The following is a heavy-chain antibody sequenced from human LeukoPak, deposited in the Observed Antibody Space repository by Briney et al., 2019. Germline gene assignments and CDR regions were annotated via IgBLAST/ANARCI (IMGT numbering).Heavy chain of an antibody. D-gene: IGHD5-12*01. CDR1: GCSIRSGYY. J-gene: IGHJ4*02. CDR3: ARAMRVDRFFDY. V-gene: IGHV4-38-2*01. Sequence: SETLSLTCAVSGCSIRSGYYWGWIRQPPGKGLEWIGSIYHSGSTYYNPSLKSRVTISVDTSKKQFSLKLTSVTAADTAVYYCARAMRVDRFFDYWGQGILVTVSS. CDR2: IYHSGST.